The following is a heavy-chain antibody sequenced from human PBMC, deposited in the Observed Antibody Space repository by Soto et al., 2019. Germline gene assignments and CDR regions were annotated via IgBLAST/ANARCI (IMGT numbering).Heavy chain of an antibody. Sequence: EVQLVESGGGLVQPGGSLRLSCAASGFTFSSYWMTWVRQAPGKGLEWVANIKQDGSEKDYVYSVKGRFTISRDNAKNSPCRQMNRLRAEDSAVYYCASRIPITVFRGVNIAGPFGPWGQGSMVTVSS. CDR2: IKQDGSEK. CDR1: GFTFSSYW. J-gene: IGHJ5*02. CDR3: ASRIPITVFRGVNIAGPFGP. V-gene: IGHV3-7*03. D-gene: IGHD3-10*01.